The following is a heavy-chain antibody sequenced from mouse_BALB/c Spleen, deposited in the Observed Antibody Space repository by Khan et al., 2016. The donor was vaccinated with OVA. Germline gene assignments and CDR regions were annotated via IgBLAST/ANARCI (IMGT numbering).Heavy chain of an antibody. V-gene: IGHV1-77*01. J-gene: IGHJ3*01. CDR3: ARRNYCGYTFAY. CDR2: ISPGSGNT. D-gene: IGHD1-2*01. Sequence: QVQLQQSGAELARPGASVKLSCKASGYTFTDYYINWVKQRTGQGLEWIGEISPGSGNTYYNERFKGKATLTADQSSSTAYMQLSSLTSEADEVYFCARRNYCGYTFAYWGQGTLVTVSA. CDR1: GYTFTDYY.